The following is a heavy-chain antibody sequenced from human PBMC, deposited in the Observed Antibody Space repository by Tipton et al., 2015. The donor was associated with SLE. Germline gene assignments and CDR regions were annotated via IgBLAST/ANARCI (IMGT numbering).Heavy chain of an antibody. CDR3: ARAGAGDFWSSYYPGSGYFDL. J-gene: IGHJ2*01. CDR1: GGSISGYY. D-gene: IGHD3-3*01. CDR2: NYTSGST. Sequence: TLSLTCTVSGGSISGYYWSWIRQPAGKGLEWIGRNYTSGSTNYNPSLKSRVTMSVDTSKNRFSLKLTSVTAADTAVYYCARAGAGDFWSSYYPGSGYFDLWGRGTLVTVSS. V-gene: IGHV4-4*07.